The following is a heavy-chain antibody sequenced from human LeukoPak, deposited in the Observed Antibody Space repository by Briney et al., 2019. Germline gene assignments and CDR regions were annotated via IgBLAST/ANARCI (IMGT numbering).Heavy chain of an antibody. CDR1: GYTLTSYD. CDR3: ARLHAGGSSAVYYYGMDV. V-gene: IGHV1-8*01. CDR2: MNPNSGNT. J-gene: IGHJ6*02. D-gene: IGHD6-6*01. Sequence: ASVKVSCKASGYTLTSYDINWVRQATGQGLEWMGWMNPNSGNTGYAQKFQGRVTMTRNTSISTAYMELSSLRSEDTAVYYCARLHAGGSSAVYYYGMDVWGQGTTVTVSS.